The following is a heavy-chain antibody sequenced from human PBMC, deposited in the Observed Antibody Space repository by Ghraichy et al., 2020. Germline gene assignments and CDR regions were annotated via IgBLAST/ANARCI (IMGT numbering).Heavy chain of an antibody. CDR2: VHYTGTT. CDR3: ARAPDNEFSTGFFDY. D-gene: IGHD3/OR15-3a*01. CDR1: GDSINKGDSY. Sequence: SETLSLTCTVSGDSINKGDSYWSWIRQPPGKGLEWIGYVHYTGTTYYNPSLRSRLMISVDSSNNQFSMKLTSLTVADTAVYFCARAPDNEFSTGFFDYWGQGTVVAVSS. V-gene: IGHV4-30-4*01. J-gene: IGHJ4*02.